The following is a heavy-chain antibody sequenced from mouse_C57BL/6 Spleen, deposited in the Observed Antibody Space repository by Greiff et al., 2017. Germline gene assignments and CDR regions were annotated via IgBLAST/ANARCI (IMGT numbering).Heavy chain of an antibody. CDR2: IHPNSGST. J-gene: IGHJ3*01. Sequence: VQLQQPGAELVKPGASVKLSCKASGYTFTSYWMHWVKQRPGQGLEWIGMIHPNSGSTNYNEKFKSKATLTVDKSSSTAYMQLSSLTSEDSAVYYWARRASMVTDWFAYWGQGTLVTVSA. D-gene: IGHD2-2*01. V-gene: IGHV1-64*01. CDR3: ARRASMVTDWFAY. CDR1: GYTFTSYW.